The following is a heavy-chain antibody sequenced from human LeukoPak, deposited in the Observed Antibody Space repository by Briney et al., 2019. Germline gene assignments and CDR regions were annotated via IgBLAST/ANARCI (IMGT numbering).Heavy chain of an antibody. CDR2: IYYSGYT. CDR1: GGSISSYY. Sequence: SETLSLTCTVSGGSISSYYWSWIRQPPGKGLEWIGYIYYSGYTNYSPSLKSRVTISIDTSKNQFSLKLSSVAAADTAVYFCARQESYGMDVWGQGATVTVSS. CDR3: ARQESYGMDV. J-gene: IGHJ6*02. V-gene: IGHV4-59*08.